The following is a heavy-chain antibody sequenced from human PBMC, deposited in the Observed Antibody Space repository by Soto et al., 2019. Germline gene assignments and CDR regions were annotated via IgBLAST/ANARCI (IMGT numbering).Heavy chain of an antibody. J-gene: IGHJ3*01. CDR3: ARARWYDAFDV. V-gene: IGHV4-38-2*01. CDR1: CFFISSGNY. CDR2: IFHGGNT. Sequence: TLSLTCAVSCFFISSGNYLGWIRKPPGKGLEWIGSIFHGGNTYYNPSLKSRVTISVDMSKNQFSLKLNSVTAADTAVYYCARARWYDAFDVWGQGTVVTVSS. D-gene: IGHD2-15*01.